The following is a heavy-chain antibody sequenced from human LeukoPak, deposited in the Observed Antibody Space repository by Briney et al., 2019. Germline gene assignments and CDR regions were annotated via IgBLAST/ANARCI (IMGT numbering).Heavy chain of an antibody. Sequence: SETLSLTCTVSGYSISSGYYWSWIRQPAGKGLEWIGRIYTSGSTNYNPSLKSRVTMSVDTSKNQFSLKLSSVTAADTAVYYCARDGAGVGASSYYYMDVWGKGTTVTVSS. V-gene: IGHV4-4*07. CDR1: GYSISSGYY. D-gene: IGHD1-26*01. CDR2: IYTSGST. CDR3: ARDGAGVGASSYYYMDV. J-gene: IGHJ6*03.